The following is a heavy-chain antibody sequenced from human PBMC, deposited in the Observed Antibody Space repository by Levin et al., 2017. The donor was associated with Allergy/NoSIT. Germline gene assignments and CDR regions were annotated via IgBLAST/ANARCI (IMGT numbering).Heavy chain of an antibody. CDR2: INPNSGGT. Sequence: ASVKVSCKASGYTFTGYYMHWVRQAPGQGLEWMGWINPNSGGTNYAQKFQGWVTMTRDTSISTAYMELSRLRSDDTAVYYCARSDLYYYGSGSHAGGMDVWGQGTTVTVSS. J-gene: IGHJ6*02. D-gene: IGHD3-10*01. CDR3: ARSDLYYYGSGSHAGGMDV. CDR1: GYTFTGYY. V-gene: IGHV1-2*04.